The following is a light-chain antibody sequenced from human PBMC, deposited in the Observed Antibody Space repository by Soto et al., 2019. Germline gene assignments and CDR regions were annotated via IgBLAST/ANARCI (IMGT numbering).Light chain of an antibody. CDR3: QVWDTTSDHVV. Sequence: SSELTQPPSVSVAPGQTARIACGGTNIETKSVHWYQQKPGQAPVLVVYDDSRRPSGIPERFSGSNSGNTATLTISRVEAGDEADYYCQVWDTTSDHVVFGGGTQLTVL. CDR2: DDS. V-gene: IGLV3-21*02. CDR1: NIETKS. J-gene: IGLJ2*01.